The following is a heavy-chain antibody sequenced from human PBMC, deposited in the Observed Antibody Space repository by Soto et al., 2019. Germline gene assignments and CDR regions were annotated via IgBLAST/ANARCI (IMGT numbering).Heavy chain of an antibody. V-gene: IGHV3-30*18. D-gene: IGHD6-13*01. J-gene: IGHJ6*02. CDR1: GFTFSSYG. CDR3: AKEKGYSDGGYYYGMDV. CDR2: ISYDGSNK. Sequence: PVGSLRLSCAASGFTFSSYGMHWVRQAPGKGLEWVAVISYDGSNKYYADSVKGRFTISRDNSKNTLYLQMNSLRAEDTAVYYCAKEKGYSDGGYYYGMDVWGQGTTVTVSS.